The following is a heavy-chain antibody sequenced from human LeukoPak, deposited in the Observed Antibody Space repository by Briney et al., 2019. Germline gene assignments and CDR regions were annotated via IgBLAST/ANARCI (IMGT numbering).Heavy chain of an antibody. CDR3: ARDATPPGIIFDN. CDR1: GFTSTSFW. V-gene: IGHV3-7*05. D-gene: IGHD3-16*01. Sequence: GGSLRLSCEASGFTSTSFWMNWVRQAPGKGLEWVANINQDGSEKWYVDSVKGRFTISRDNAKNSVVLQMNSLRAEDTAVYYCARDATPPGIIFDNWGQGTLVTVSS. J-gene: IGHJ4*02. CDR2: INQDGSEK.